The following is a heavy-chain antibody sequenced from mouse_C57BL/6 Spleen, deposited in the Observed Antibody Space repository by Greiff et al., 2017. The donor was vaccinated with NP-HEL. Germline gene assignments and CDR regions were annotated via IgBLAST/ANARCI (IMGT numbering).Heavy chain of an antibody. CDR1: GFTFTDYY. CDR3: ARYYDYDGYFDY. J-gene: IGHJ2*01. V-gene: IGHV7-3*01. Sequence: EVQGVESGGGLVQPGGSLSLSCAASGFTFTDYYMSWVRQPPGKALEWLGFIRNKANGYTTEYSASVKGLFTISRDNSQSILYLQMNALRAEDSATYYCARYYDYDGYFDYWGQGTTLTVSS. CDR2: IRNKANGYTT. D-gene: IGHD2-4*01.